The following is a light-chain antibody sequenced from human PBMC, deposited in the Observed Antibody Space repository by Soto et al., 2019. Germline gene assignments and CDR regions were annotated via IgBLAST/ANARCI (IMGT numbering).Light chain of an antibody. CDR2: EVS. J-gene: IGLJ1*01. Sequence: QSALAQPASVSGSPGQSITISCTGTSSDVGGYNYVSWYQQHPGKAPKLMIYEVSNRPSGVSNRFSGSNSGNTASLTISGLQAEDEADYYCSSYTSSSAPYLFGTGTKVTV. CDR1: SSDVGGYNY. V-gene: IGLV2-14*01. CDR3: SSYTSSSAPYL.